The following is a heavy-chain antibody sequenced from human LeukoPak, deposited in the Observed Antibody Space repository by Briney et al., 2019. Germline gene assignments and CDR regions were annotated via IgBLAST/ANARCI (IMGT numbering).Heavy chain of an antibody. CDR2: IYYSEST. CDR3: ARVDYGDYGAFDI. D-gene: IGHD4-17*01. CDR1: GGSLSSGDSY. V-gene: IGHV4-30-4*01. Sequence: SETLSLTCTVSGGSLSSGDSYWSWIRQPPGKGLEWIGYIYYSESTYYNPSLRSRVTISVDTSKNQFSLKLSSVTAADTAVYYCARVDYGDYGAFDIWGQGTMVTVSS. J-gene: IGHJ3*02.